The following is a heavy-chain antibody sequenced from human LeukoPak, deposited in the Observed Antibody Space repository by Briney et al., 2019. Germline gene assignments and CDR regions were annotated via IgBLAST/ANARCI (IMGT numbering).Heavy chain of an antibody. CDR1: GYTFTDYY. D-gene: IGHD3-10*01. CDR2: INPSGGST. V-gene: IGHV1-46*03. CDR3: VMVRGIGWFDP. J-gene: IGHJ5*02. Sequence: ASVKVSCKASGYTFTDYYMHWVRQAPGQGLEWMGIINPSGGSTSYAQKFQGRVTMTRDMSTSTVYMELSSLRSEDTAVYYCVMVRGIGWFDPWGQGTLVTVSS.